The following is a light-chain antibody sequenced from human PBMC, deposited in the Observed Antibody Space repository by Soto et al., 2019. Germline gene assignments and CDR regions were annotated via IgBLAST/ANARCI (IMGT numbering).Light chain of an antibody. CDR3: QHSYTTPPT. V-gene: IGKV1-39*01. CDR1: QSIDSH. J-gene: IGKJ1*01. CDR2: AAS. Sequence: DIQMTQSPSSLSASVGDRVTITCRASQSIDSHLNWYQQKPGKAPELLIYAASNLQCGVPSRFGGSGSGTDFTLTISSLHPEDFATYYCQHSYTTPPTFGQGTKVESK.